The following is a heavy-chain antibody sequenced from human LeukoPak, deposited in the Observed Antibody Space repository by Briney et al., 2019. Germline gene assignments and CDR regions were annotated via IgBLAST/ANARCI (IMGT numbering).Heavy chain of an antibody. J-gene: IGHJ4*02. D-gene: IGHD3-22*01. CDR1: GFTVSSNY. CDR2: IYSGGST. V-gene: IGHV3-66*02. Sequence: SGGSLRLSCAASGFTVSSNYMSWVRQAPGKGLEWVSVIYSGGSTYYADSVKGRFTISRDNSKNTLNLQMNGLRAEDTAVYYCAKDPTHYRVWDYYETIGLSYWGQGTLVTVSS. CDR3: AKDPTHYRVWDYYETIGLSY.